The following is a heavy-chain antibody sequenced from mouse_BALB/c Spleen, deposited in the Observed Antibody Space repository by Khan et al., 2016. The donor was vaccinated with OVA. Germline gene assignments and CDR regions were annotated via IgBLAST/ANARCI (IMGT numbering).Heavy chain of an antibody. V-gene: IGHV1S81*02. CDR1: GYTFTNYY. CDR3: TRSGYGTFAY. D-gene: IGHD2-1*01. J-gene: IGHJ3*01. Sequence: QVQLQQSGAELVKPGASVKLSCKASGYTFTNYYMYWVKQRPGQGLEWIGEINPSDGDTNFNEKFKTKATLTVDKSSSTAYMQLSSLTSEDSAVYYCTRSGYGTFAYWGQGTLVTVSA. CDR2: INPSDGDT.